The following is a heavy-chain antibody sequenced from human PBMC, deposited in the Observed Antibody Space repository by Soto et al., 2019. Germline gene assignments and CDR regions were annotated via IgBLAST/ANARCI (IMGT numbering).Heavy chain of an antibody. CDR1: GGSISSGGYY. CDR2: IYYSGST. V-gene: IGHV4-31*03. CDR3: ARGGSLPGYFDY. D-gene: IGHD2-15*01. J-gene: IGHJ4*02. Sequence: SETLSLTCTVSGGSISSGGYYWSWIRQHPGKGLEWIGYIYYSGSTYYNPSLKSRVTISVDTSKNQFSLKLSSVTAADTAVYYCARGGSLPGYFDYWGQGTLVTVSS.